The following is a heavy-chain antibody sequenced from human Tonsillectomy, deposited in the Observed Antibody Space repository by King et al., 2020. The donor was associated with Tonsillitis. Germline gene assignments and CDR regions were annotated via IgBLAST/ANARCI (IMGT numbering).Heavy chain of an antibody. J-gene: IGHJ5*02. D-gene: IGHD1-14*01. Sequence: VQLQESGPGLVKPSETLSLTCSVSGGSVSSGGYFWSWIRQPPGKGLEWIGFVHDSGRTNYNPSLKSRVSISLDASKNQFSLKLTSVTTADTAVYYCARDQHGSWLDPWRQGTLVTVSS. CDR1: GGSVSSGGYF. CDR3: ARDQHGSWLDP. CDR2: VHDSGRT. V-gene: IGHV4-61*08.